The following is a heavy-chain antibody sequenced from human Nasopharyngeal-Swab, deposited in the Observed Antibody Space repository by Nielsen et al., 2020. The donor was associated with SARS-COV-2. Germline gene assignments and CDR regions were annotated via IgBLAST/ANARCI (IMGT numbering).Heavy chain of an antibody. Sequence: GESLKISCAASGFTFSSYDMHWVRQATGKGLEWVSAIGTAGDTYYPGSVKGRFTISRENAKNSLYLQMNSLRAGDTAVYYCARGAVAVVPAAMRYYYYYMDVWGKGTTVTVSS. CDR3: ARGAVAVVPAAMRYYYYYMDV. J-gene: IGHJ6*03. D-gene: IGHD2-2*01. V-gene: IGHV3-13*04. CDR1: GFTFSSYD. CDR2: IGTAGDT.